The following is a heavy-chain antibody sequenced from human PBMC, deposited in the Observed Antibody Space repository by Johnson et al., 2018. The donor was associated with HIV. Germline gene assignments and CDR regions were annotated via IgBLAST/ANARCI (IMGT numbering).Heavy chain of an antibody. D-gene: IGHD3-16*01. CDR3: ARGRGALDI. Sequence: VQVLESGGGLVQPGGSLRLSCAASGFTFSRYWMSWVRQAPGKGLEWVATIKQDGSEKYYVDSVKGRFTISRDNAKNSLQLQMDSLRAEDTAIYFCARGRGALDIWGQGTMVIVSS. V-gene: IGHV3-7*03. CDR2: IKQDGSEK. CDR1: GFTFSRYW. J-gene: IGHJ3*02.